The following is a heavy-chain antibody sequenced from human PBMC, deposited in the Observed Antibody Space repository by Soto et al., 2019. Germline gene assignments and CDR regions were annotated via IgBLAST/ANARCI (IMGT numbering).Heavy chain of an antibody. J-gene: IGHJ5*02. CDR1: GGTFSSYA. CDR2: IIPIFGTA. D-gene: IGHD1-7*01. V-gene: IGHV1-69*06. Sequence: GASVNVSCKASGGTFSSYAISWVRQAPGQGLEWMGGIIPIFGTANYAQRFQGRVTITADKSTSTAYMELSSLRSEDTAVYYCAAGTTLDNWFEPWGQGNMVTVSA. CDR3: AAGTTLDNWFEP.